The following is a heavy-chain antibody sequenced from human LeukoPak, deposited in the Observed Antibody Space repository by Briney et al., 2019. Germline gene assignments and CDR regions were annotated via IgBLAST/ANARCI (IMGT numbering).Heavy chain of an antibody. CDR2: ISGGGDST. D-gene: IGHD3-10*01. V-gene: IGHV3-23*01. Sequence: PGGSLRLSCAASGFTFSSYAMTWVRQAPGKELEWLSAISGGGDSTWYADYVKGRFTISRDNSKNTLSLQMNSLRAEDTTVYYCAKGSSAIRPYYFDYWGQGILVTVSS. J-gene: IGHJ4*02. CDR1: GFTFSSYA. CDR3: AKGSSAIRPYYFDY.